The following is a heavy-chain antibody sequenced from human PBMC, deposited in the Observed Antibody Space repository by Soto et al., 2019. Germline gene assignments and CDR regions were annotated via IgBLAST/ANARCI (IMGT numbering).Heavy chain of an antibody. CDR3: ARKPLYSSTPFDY. J-gene: IGHJ4*02. V-gene: IGHV1-3*01. D-gene: IGHD6-13*01. CDR2: INAGNGNT. Sequence: ASVKVSCKASGYTFTSYAMHWVRQAPGQRLEWMGWINAGNGNTKYSQKFQGRVTITRDTSASTAYMELSSLRSEDTAVHYYARKPLYSSTPFDYWGQGTLVTVSS. CDR1: GYTFTSYA.